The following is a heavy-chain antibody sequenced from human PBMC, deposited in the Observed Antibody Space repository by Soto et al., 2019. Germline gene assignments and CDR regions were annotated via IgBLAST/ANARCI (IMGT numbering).Heavy chain of an antibody. CDR3: AKDMSSSPAYGDYPDY. J-gene: IGHJ4*02. Sequence: EVQLVESGGGLVQPGRSLRLSCAASGFTFDDYAMHWVRQPPGKGLEGVAGITWNSGSTGYADSVKGRFTVSRDNAEKSLYLGINSLRPEDTAFYYCAKDMSSSPAYGDYPDYWGQGTLVTVSS. V-gene: IGHV3-9*01. CDR1: GFTFDDYA. D-gene: IGHD4-17*01. CDR2: ITWNSGST.